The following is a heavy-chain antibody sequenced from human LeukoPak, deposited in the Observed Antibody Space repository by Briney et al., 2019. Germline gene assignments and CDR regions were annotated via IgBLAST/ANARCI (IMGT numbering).Heavy chain of an antibody. J-gene: IGHJ4*02. CDR2: IYSGGST. CDR3: ARESWNAKRYFDY. Sequence: GGSLRLSCAASGLTVSSNYMSWVRQAPGKGLEWVSVIYSGGSTYYADSVKGRFTISRDNSKNTLYLQMNSLRAEDTAVYYCARESWNAKRYFDYWGQGTLVTVSS. V-gene: IGHV3-66*02. CDR1: GLTVSSNY. D-gene: IGHD1-1*01.